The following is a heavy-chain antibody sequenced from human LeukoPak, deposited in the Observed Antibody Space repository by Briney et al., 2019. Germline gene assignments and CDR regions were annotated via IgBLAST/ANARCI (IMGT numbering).Heavy chain of an antibody. CDR1: GYTFTGYY. CDR3: ARVIGCSSTSCYPYYYYYMDV. J-gene: IGHJ6*03. D-gene: IGHD2-2*01. CDR2: INPNSGGT. V-gene: IGHV1-2*02. Sequence: ASVKVSCKASGYTFTGYYMYWVRQAPGQGLEWMGWINPNSGGTNYAQKFQGRVTMTRDTSISTAYMELSRLRSDDTAVYYCARVIGCSSTSCYPYYYYYMDVWGKGTTVTVSS.